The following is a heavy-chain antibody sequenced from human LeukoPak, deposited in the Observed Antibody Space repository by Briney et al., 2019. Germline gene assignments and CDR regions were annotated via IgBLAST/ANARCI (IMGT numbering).Heavy chain of an antibody. D-gene: IGHD4-23*01. Sequence: GGSMRLSCAASGFTFTTYGMHWVRQAPGKGLEWVAFTRYNGANKYYADSVKGRFTISRDNSKNTLYLQMNSLRAEDTAVYYCARGLGTTVVNLDYWGQGTLVTVSS. CDR1: GFTFTTYG. CDR2: TRYNGANK. J-gene: IGHJ4*02. CDR3: ARGLGTTVVNLDY. V-gene: IGHV3-30*02.